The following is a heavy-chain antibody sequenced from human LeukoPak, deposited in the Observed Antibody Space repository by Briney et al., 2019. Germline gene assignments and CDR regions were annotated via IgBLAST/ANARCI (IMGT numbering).Heavy chain of an antibody. CDR1: GYTFTSYG. V-gene: IGHV1-18*04. J-gene: IGHJ4*02. Sequence: ASVKVSCKASGYTFTSYGINWVRQAPGQGLEWMGWISAYNGNTNYAQKLQGRVTMTTDTSTSTAYMELRSLRSDDTAVYYCARADYDILTGYYQIDYWGQGTLVTVSS. CDR2: ISAYNGNT. D-gene: IGHD3-9*01. CDR3: ARADYDILTGYYQIDY.